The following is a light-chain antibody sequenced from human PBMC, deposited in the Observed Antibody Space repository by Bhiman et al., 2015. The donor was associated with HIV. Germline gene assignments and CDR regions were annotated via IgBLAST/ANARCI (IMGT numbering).Light chain of an antibody. J-gene: IGLJ3*02. Sequence: QSALTQPASVSGSPGQSITISCTGTSSDVGGYNYVSWYQQHPGKAPKFMIYDVTERPSGVSTRFSGSKSGNTASLTISGLQADDEADYYCSSYTTSSTWVFGGGTNLTVL. V-gene: IGLV2-14*01. CDR3: SSYTTSSTWV. CDR2: DVT. CDR1: SSDVGGYNY.